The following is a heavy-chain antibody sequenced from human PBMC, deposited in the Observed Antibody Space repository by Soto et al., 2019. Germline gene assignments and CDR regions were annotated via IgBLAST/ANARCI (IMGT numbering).Heavy chain of an antibody. Sequence: QVQLVQSGAEMKRPGSSVKVSCKASGGTFSSYDISWVRQAPGQGLEWMGGIIPIFGTANKAQKFQGRVTITADESTSTGYMELSSLKSEDTAVSYCASFRALILGCWGQGTQVTVSS. J-gene: IGHJ4*02. V-gene: IGHV1-69*12. CDR1: GGTFSSYD. D-gene: IGHD3-10*01. CDR2: IIPIFGTA. CDR3: ASFRALILGC.